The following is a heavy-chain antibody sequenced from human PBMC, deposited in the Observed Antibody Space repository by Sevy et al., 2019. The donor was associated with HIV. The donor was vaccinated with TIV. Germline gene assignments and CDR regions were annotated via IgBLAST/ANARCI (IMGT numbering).Heavy chain of an antibody. J-gene: IGHJ4*02. CDR1: XFXXXXXX. CDR3: AREGGXXSAXTXXXY. CDR2: ISXXXSAK. V-gene: IGHV3-30-3*01. D-gene: IGHD3-16*01. Sequence: GGSLRLSXAAXXFXXXXXXMHWVRQAXGXGLDXVALISXXXSAKYYADSVKGRFTVSRDDSKNTLYLQMNSLRPEDSAVYYCAREGGXXSAXTXXXYWGQXTQVTVSS.